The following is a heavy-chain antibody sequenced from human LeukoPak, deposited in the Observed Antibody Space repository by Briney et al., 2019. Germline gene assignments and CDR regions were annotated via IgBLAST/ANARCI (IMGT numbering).Heavy chain of an antibody. J-gene: IGHJ5*02. D-gene: IGHD3-3*01. V-gene: IGHV1-69*13. CDR2: IIPIFGTA. Sequence: SVKVSCKASGGTFSSYAVSWVRQAPGQGLEWMGGIIPIFGTANYAQKFQGRVTITADESTSTAYMELSSLRSEDAAVYYCARDWDDFWSGYSQGNNWFDPWGQGTLVTVSS. CDR3: ARDWDDFWSGYSQGNNWFDP. CDR1: GGTFSSYA.